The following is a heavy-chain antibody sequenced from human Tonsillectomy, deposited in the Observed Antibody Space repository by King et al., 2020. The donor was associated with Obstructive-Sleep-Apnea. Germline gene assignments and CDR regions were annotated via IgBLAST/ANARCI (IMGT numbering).Heavy chain of an antibody. Sequence: QLQESGPGLVKPSETLSLTCTVSGDSISTSTYSWDWIRQPPGKGLEWVGTIYYSGSTYYNPSLRGRVTISVDTSKNHFSLNLSSLTAADTAGYFCAGGLGDWGQGVLVTVSS. CDR3: AGGLGD. J-gene: IGHJ4*02. V-gene: IGHV4-39*07. D-gene: IGHD5/OR15-5a*01. CDR1: GDSISTSTYS. CDR2: IYYSGST.